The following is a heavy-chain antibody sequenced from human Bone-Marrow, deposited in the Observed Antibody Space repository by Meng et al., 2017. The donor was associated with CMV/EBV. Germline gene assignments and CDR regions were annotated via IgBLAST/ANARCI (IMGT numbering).Heavy chain of an antibody. J-gene: IGHJ4*02. CDR2: VTPNSGDT. CDR1: GYTFTGYY. CDR3: ARVPHSTTVLSP. V-gene: IGHV1-2*02. Sequence: ASVKVSCKASGYTFTGYYMHWVRQAPGQGLEWIGWVTPNSGDTGYAQKFQGRLSMTTDPSILTAYMELGRLTSDDTAVYYCARVPHSTTVLSPWGQGTLVTVSS. D-gene: IGHD4-17*01.